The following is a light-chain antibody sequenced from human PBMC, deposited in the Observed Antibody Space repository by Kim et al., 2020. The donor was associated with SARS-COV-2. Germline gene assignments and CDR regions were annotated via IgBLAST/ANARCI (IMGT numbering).Light chain of an antibody. V-gene: IGLV2-23*01. Sequence: PGQSIAISCIGTSSDIGNHNFVSWYQQYPGKAPKLIICEDTKRPSGISDRFSGSRSADTASLTISGLQAQDEAFYYCCAYTRTSWVFGGGTKVTVL. CDR3: CAYTRTSWV. J-gene: IGLJ3*02. CDR1: SSDIGNHNF. CDR2: EDT.